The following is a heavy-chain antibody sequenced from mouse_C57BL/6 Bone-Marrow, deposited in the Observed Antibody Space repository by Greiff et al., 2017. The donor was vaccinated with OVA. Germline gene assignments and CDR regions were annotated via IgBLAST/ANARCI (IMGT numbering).Heavy chain of an antibody. D-gene: IGHD1-1*01. CDR1: GFNIKDYY. Sequence: VQLKESGAELVKPGASVKLSCTASGFNIKDYYMHWVKQRTEQGLEWIGRIDPEDGETKYAPKFQGKATITADTSSNTAYLQLSSLTSEDTAVYYCAIYYSGSSYCYFDYWGQGTTLTVSS. V-gene: IGHV14-2*01. CDR2: IDPEDGET. CDR3: AIYYSGSSYCYFDY. J-gene: IGHJ2*01.